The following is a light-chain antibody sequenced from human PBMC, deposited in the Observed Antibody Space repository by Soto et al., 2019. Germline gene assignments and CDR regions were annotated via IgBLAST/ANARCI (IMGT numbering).Light chain of an antibody. CDR3: QQRTNWLT. CDR1: QSVSRY. V-gene: IGKV3-11*01. J-gene: IGKJ4*01. Sequence: IVLTQSPATLSLSPGERATLSCRASQSVSRYLAWYQQKPGQAPRLLIYDASKRATGIPARFSGGGFGTDFTLTISSLEPEGCAVYYCQQRTNWLTFGGGTKVDIK. CDR2: DAS.